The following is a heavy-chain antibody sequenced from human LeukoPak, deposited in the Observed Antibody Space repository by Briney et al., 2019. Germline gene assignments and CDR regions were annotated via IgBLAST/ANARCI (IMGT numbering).Heavy chain of an antibody. CDR1: GYTFTGYY. CDR2: INPNSGGT. D-gene: IGHD5-18*01. CDR3: ARDLGISGYSYGSEDY. Sequence: ASVKVSFKASGYTFTGYYMHWVRQAPGQGLEWMGWINPNSGGTNYAQKFQGRVTMTRDTSISTAYMELSRLRSDDTAVYYCARDLGISGYSYGSEDYWGQGTLVTVSS. J-gene: IGHJ4*02. V-gene: IGHV1-2*02.